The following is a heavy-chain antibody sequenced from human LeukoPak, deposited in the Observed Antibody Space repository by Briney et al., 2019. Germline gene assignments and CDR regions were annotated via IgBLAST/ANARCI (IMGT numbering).Heavy chain of an antibody. V-gene: IGHV3-23*01. CDR2: ISPTGGTP. CDR1: GFTFSSYA. CDR3: ARGLAGLYYFDF. J-gene: IGHJ4*02. Sequence: GGSLRLSCAASGFTFSSYAMSWVRQAPGKGPEWVSTISPTGGTPYYADSVKGRFTISRDNAKNSLYLQMNSLRAEDTAVYYCARGLAGLYYFDFWGQGTLVTVSS. D-gene: IGHD6-13*01.